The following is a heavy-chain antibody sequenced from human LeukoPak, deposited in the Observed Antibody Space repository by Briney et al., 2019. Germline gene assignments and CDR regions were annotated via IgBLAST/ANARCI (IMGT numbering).Heavy chain of an antibody. Sequence: GASVKVPCKASGYTFTSYGISWVRQAPGQGLEWTGWISAYNGNTNYAQKLQGRVTMTTDTSTSTAYMELRSLRTDDTAVYYCAREPGGGWSNWFDPWGQGTLVTVSS. CDR1: GYTFTSYG. V-gene: IGHV1-18*01. J-gene: IGHJ5*02. D-gene: IGHD6-19*01. CDR2: ISAYNGNT. CDR3: AREPGGGWSNWFDP.